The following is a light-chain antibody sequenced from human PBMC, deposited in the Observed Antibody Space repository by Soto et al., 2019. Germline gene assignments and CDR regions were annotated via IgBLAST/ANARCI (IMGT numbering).Light chain of an antibody. J-gene: IGKJ2*01. V-gene: IGKV1-12*01. CDR2: GAY. Sequence: DVQMTQTPSSVSASVGDRVTITCRASERIGSWLAWYQQKPGKAPKLLIYGAYNLQGEVPSRFSGSGSETDFALTSSSLQPEDFATYYCQQTYSFPHTFGQGTKVEIK. CDR3: QQTYSFPHT. CDR1: ERIGSW.